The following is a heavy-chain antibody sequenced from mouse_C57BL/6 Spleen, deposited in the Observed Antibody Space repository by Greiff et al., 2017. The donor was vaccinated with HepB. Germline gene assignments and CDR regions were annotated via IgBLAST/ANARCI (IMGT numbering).Heavy chain of an antibody. Sequence: EVQLQQSGAELVRPGASVKLSCTASGFNIKDYYMHWVKQRPEQGLEWIGRIDPEDGDTEYAPKFQGKATMTADTSSNTAYLQLSSLTSEDTAVYDCTTVVATRYFDVWGTGTTVTVSS. CDR1: GFNIKDYY. CDR2: IDPEDGDT. D-gene: IGHD1-1*01. J-gene: IGHJ1*03. V-gene: IGHV14-1*01. CDR3: TTVVATRYFDV.